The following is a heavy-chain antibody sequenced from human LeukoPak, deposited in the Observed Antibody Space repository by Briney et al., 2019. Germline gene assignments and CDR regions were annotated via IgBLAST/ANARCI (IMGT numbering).Heavy chain of an antibody. CDR2: VSGSGGST. CDR3: AKDGRGYSYGSDFDY. V-gene: IGHV3-23*01. Sequence: PGGSLRLSCAASGFTFSSYAMSWVRQAPGKGLEWVSAVSGSGGSTYYADSVKGRFTISRDNSKNTLYLQMNSLRAEDTAVYYCAKDGRGYSYGSDFDYWGQGTLVTVSS. CDR1: GFTFSSYA. J-gene: IGHJ4*02. D-gene: IGHD5-18*01.